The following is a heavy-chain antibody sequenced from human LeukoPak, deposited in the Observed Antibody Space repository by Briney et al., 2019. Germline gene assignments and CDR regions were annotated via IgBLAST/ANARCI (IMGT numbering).Heavy chain of an antibody. CDR2: INPSGGST. D-gene: IGHD3-10*01. CDR1: GYTFTSYY. Sequence: ASVKVSCKASGYTFTSYYMHWVRQAPGQGLEWMGIINPSGGSTSYAQKFQGRVTMTRDMSTSTVYMELSSLRSEDTAVYYCARVRGVDYYMDVWGKGTTVTVSS. CDR3: ARVRGVDYYMDV. V-gene: IGHV1-46*01. J-gene: IGHJ6*03.